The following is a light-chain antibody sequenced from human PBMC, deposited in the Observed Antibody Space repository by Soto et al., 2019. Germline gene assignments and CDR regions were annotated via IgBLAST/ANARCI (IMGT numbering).Light chain of an antibody. CDR1: QGISNY. J-gene: IGKJ4*01. Sequence: IQMTQSPSSLSASVEDRVTITYRASQGISNYLAWYQQKPGKMPKLLIYAASALQSGVASRFSGSGSGTDFNLTNSRMQPEAVATYYCQDYNSVTLTFGGDTKVEGK. CDR3: QDYNSVTLT. V-gene: IGKV1-27*01. CDR2: AAS.